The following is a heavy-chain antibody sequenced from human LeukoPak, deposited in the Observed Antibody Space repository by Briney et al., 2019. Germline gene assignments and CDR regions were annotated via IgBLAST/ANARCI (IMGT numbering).Heavy chain of an antibody. D-gene: IGHD5-12*01. V-gene: IGHV3-33*01. Sequence: GGSLRLSCAASRFTFSTYGMHWVRQAPGKGLEWVALIWNDGSKNLHADSVEGRFIISRDNSRDTVYLQMNSLRADDTAMYYCARGPWMVATITAFDYWGQGTPVTVSS. CDR2: IWNDGSKN. CDR1: RFTFSTYG. J-gene: IGHJ4*02. CDR3: ARGPWMVATITAFDY.